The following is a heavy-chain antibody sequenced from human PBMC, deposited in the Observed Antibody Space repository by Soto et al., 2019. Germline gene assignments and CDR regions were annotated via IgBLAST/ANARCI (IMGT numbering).Heavy chain of an antibody. CDR2: ISGSGGST. D-gene: IGHD2-8*01. CDR3: AKEVTYCTNGVCYPYYYGMDV. V-gene: IGHV3-23*01. CDR1: GFTFSSYA. Sequence: GGSLRLSCAASGFTFSSYAMSWVRQAPGKGLEWVSAISGSGGSTYYADSVKGRFTISRDNSKNTLYLQMSSLRAEDTAVYYCAKEVTYCTNGVCYPYYYGMDVWGQGTTVTVSS. J-gene: IGHJ6*02.